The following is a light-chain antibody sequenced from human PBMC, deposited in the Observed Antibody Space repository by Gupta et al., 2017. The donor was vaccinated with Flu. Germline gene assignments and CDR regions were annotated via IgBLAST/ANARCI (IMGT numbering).Light chain of an antibody. Sequence: HAFFYATSCIKVNVSCTASQDIVDDLVWYQQKPGDSTIFIIKEATTLGTGIPPRFSGSGYGTDFTLTINNLESEDAAYYFCRQQDNFPCTFGQGTKLDIK. V-gene: IGKV5-2*01. CDR3: RQQDNFPCT. CDR2: EAT. CDR1: QDIVDD. J-gene: IGKJ2*02.